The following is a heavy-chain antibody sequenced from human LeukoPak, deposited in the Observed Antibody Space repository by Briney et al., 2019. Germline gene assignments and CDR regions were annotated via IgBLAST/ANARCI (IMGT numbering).Heavy chain of an antibody. J-gene: IGHJ5*02. D-gene: IGHD6-6*01. Sequence: SETLSLTCAVYGGSFSGYYWSWIRQPPGKGLEWIGEINHSGSTNYNPSLKSRVTISVDTSKNQFSLKLSSVTAADTAVYYCARGSSSSTWFDPWGQGTLVTVSS. CDR1: GGSFSGYY. CDR2: INHSGST. V-gene: IGHV4-34*01. CDR3: ARGSSSSTWFDP.